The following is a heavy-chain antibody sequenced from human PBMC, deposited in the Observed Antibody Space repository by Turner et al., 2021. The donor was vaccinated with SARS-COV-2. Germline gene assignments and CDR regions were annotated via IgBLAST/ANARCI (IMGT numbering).Heavy chain of an antibody. Sequence: QVQLQESGPGLVKPSETLSLTCTVSGGSISSYYWSWIRQPPGKGLEWIGYIYYSGSTNYNPSLKSRVTISVDTSKNQFSLKLSSVTAADTAVYYCAREDYDFWSGYYRGWFDPWGQGTLVTVSS. J-gene: IGHJ5*02. CDR1: GGSISSYY. CDR3: AREDYDFWSGYYRGWFDP. V-gene: IGHV4-59*01. D-gene: IGHD3-3*01. CDR2: IYYSGST.